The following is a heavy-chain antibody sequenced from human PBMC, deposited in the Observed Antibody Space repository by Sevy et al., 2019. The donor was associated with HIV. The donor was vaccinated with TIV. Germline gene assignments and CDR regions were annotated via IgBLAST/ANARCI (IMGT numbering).Heavy chain of an antibody. CDR2: VSYDGGNR. Sequence: GGSLRLSCAASAFTFSTYAMHWVRQAPGKGLEWVAVVSYDGGNRHDADSVKGRFTMSRDNSKKTLYLQMNSLGGEDTAVYYCAKDAGGCSGGNCYWATNYYGMDVWGQGTTVTVSS. CDR3: AKDAGGCSGGNCYWATNYYGMDV. D-gene: IGHD2-15*01. V-gene: IGHV3-30*18. J-gene: IGHJ6*02. CDR1: AFTFSTYA.